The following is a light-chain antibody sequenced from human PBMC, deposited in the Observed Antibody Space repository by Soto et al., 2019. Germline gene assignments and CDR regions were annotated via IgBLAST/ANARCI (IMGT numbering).Light chain of an antibody. CDR2: EVT. CDR1: GSDIGNYNA. J-gene: IGLJ1*01. Sequence: QSALTQPASVSGSPGQSITIPCTGTGSDIGNYNAVSWYQQHPGKAPKLIIYEVTNRPSGVSDRFSGSKSGNTASLTISGLQAEDEADYYCGSWTTYRPYVFATGTKSPS. CDR3: GSWTTYRPYV. V-gene: IGLV2-14*01.